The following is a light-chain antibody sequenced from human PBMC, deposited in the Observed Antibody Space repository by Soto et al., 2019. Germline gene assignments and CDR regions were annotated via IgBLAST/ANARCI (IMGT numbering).Light chain of an antibody. J-gene: IGLJ2*01. CDR2: GNS. CDR1: SSNIGAGYD. CDR3: QSYDSRLSGSV. V-gene: IGLV1-40*01. Sequence: QAVVTQPPSVSGAPGQRVTISCTGSSSNIGAGYDVHWYQQLPGTAPKLLIFGNSDRPSGVPDRFSGSKSGTSASLASLAITGLQAEDEADYYCQSYDSRLSGSVFGGGTKVTVL.